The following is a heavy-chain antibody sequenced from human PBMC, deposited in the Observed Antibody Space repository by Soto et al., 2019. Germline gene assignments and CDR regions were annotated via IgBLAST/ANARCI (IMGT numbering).Heavy chain of an antibody. J-gene: IGHJ3*01. CDR2: IIPIFGTA. CDR1: GGTFSSYA. CDR3: ARGTDIVVVTASEDAFDL. V-gene: IGHV1-69*01. D-gene: IGHD2-21*02. Sequence: QVQLVQSGAEVKKPGSSVKVSCKASGGTFSSYAISWVRQAPGQGLEWMGGIIPIFGTANYAQKFQGRVTITADESTSTAYMELSSLRSEDTAVHYCARGTDIVVVTASEDAFDLWGQGTMVTVSS.